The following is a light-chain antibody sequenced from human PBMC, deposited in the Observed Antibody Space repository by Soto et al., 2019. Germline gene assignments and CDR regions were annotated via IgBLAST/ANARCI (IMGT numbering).Light chain of an antibody. Sequence: DIQVTQSPSALSASIGDRVTITCRASQGIGKWLAWHQQKPGKAPKLLIYAASSLQSGVPPRFSGSGSGTEFTLTIRSLQPDDIATYYCQQYSSYSAWTFGEGTKVEIK. CDR2: AAS. CDR1: QGIGKW. J-gene: IGKJ1*01. CDR3: QQYSSYSAWT. V-gene: IGKV1-5*01.